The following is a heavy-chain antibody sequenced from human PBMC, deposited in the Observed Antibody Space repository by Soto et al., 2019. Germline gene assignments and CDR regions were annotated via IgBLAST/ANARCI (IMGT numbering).Heavy chain of an antibody. Sequence: EVQLVESGGGLVQPGGSLRLSCVASGFTFSTDSMNWVRQAPWKWLELVAHISTSGATRYYADSVKGRFTISRDNAKTSLSLQMDSLSNEDTAVYHWTRFFVSGFDYWGQGTLVTVSS. CDR3: TRFFVSGFDY. CDR1: GFTFSTDS. CDR2: ISTSGATR. V-gene: IGHV3-48*02. D-gene: IGHD6-19*01. J-gene: IGHJ4*02.